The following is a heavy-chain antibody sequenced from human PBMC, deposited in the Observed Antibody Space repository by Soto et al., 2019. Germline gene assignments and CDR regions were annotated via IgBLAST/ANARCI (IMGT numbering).Heavy chain of an antibody. CDR2: FDPEDGET. Sequence: ASVKVSCKVSGYTLTELSMHWVRQAPGKGLEWMGGFDPEDGETIYAQKFQRRVTMTEDTSTDTAYMELSSLRAEDTAVYYCATIVSMYYYDSSGYCYYFDYWGQGTLVTVSS. CDR1: GYTLTELS. CDR3: ATIVSMYYYDSSGYCYYFDY. V-gene: IGHV1-24*01. J-gene: IGHJ4*02. D-gene: IGHD3-22*01.